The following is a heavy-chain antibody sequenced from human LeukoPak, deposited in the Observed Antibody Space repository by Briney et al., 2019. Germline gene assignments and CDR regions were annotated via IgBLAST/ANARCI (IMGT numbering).Heavy chain of an antibody. V-gene: IGHV1-69*05. CDR3: ATSESGRSWDWFAP. J-gene: IGHJ5*02. D-gene: IGHD3-10*01. CDR1: GGSFRTYP. Sequence: ASVKVSCKASGGSFRTYPISWVRQAPGQGLEWMGGLTQFFRRTNYTEKFQGRLTITTDESSSTAYMELSDLRSDDTAVYYCATSESGRSWDWFAPWGQGTLVTVSS. CDR2: LTQFFRRT.